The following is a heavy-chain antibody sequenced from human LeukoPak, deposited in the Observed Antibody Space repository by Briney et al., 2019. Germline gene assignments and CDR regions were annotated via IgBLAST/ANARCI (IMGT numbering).Heavy chain of an antibody. CDR1: GFTLSSYA. Sequence: QTGGSLRLSCAASGFTLSSYAMSWVRQAPGKGLEWVSAISGSGGSTYYADSVKGRFTISRDNSKNTLYLQMNSLRAEDTAVYYCAKDLGYCSGGSCHAGYDAFDIWGQGTMVTVSS. CDR2: ISGSGGST. V-gene: IGHV3-23*01. D-gene: IGHD2-15*01. J-gene: IGHJ3*02. CDR3: AKDLGYCSGGSCHAGYDAFDI.